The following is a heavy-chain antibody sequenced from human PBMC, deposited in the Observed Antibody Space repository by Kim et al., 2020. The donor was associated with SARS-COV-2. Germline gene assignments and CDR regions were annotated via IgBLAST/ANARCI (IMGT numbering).Heavy chain of an antibody. CDR2: IDWDDDK. V-gene: IGHV2-70*11. D-gene: IGHD1-1*01. CDR1: GFSLSTSGMC. Sequence: SGPTLVNPTQTLTLTCTFSGFSLSTSGMCVTWIRQPPGKALGWLARIDWDDDKYYNTSLKTRPTISKDTSKNQVVLPMTNMDPVDTGTYYWARIRGIGTTRSRAFRFCMDVWGKGTPVTVSS. J-gene: IGHJ6*03. CDR3: ARIRGIGTTRSRAFRFCMDV.